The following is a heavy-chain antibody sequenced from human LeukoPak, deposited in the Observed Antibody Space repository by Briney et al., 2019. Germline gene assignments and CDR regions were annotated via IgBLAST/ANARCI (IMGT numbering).Heavy chain of an antibody. Sequence: PGRSLRLSCTTSGFTFGGYAMSWVRQAPGKGLEWVGFISSKAYSRKTEYAASVEGRFTISRDDSKSTAYLHMNNLKSEDTAVYYCTTEVTFGYYFDYWGQGTLVTVSS. D-gene: IGHD3-3*01. J-gene: IGHJ4*02. CDR3: TTEVTFGYYFDY. V-gene: IGHV3-49*04. CDR1: GFTFGGYA. CDR2: ISSKAYSRKT.